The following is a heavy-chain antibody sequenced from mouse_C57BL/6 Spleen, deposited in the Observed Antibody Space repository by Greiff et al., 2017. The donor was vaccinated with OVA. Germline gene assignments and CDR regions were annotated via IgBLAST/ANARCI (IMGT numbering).Heavy chain of an antibody. Sequence: EVQLQQSGPELVKPGASVKMSCKASGYTFTDYNMHWVKQSHGKSLEWIGYINPNNGGTSYNQKFKGKATLTVNKSSSTAYMELRSLTSEDSAVYYCARFFTTVVDYFDYWGQGTTLTVSS. CDR3: ARFFTTVVDYFDY. CDR1: GYTFTDYN. J-gene: IGHJ2*01. CDR2: INPNNGGT. D-gene: IGHD1-1*01. V-gene: IGHV1-22*01.